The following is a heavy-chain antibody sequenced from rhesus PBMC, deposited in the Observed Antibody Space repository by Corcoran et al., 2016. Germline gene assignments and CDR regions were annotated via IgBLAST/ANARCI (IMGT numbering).Heavy chain of an antibody. J-gene: IGHJ4*01. V-gene: IGHV4-80*01. CDR3: ARYGQRQRDFDA. CDR2: INGNTGST. Sequence: QVQLQESGPGLVKPSETLSLTCAVSGGSFSRYWCSWIRQPPGKGLEWIGEINGNTGSTNYNPSLKSRVTISKGASKNQFSLKLSSVTAADTAVYYCARYGQRQRDFDAWGQGVLVTVSS. D-gene: IGHD6-25*01. CDR1: GGSFSRYW.